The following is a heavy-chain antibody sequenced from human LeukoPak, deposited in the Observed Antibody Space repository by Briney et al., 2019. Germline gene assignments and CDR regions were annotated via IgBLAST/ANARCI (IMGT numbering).Heavy chain of an antibody. CDR2: IKQDGSEK. J-gene: IGHJ4*02. CDR3: ARTDIVATMGFDY. Sequence: GGSLRLSCAASGFTFSSYWMSWVRQAPGKGLEWVANIKQDGSEKYYVDSVKGRFTISRDNAKNSLYLQMNSLRAEDTAVYYCARTDIVATMGFDYWGQGTLVTVSS. D-gene: IGHD5-12*01. V-gene: IGHV3-7*01. CDR1: GFTFSSYW.